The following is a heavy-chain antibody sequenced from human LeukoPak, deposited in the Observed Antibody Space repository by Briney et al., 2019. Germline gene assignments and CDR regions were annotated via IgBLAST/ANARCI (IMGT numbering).Heavy chain of an antibody. CDR3: AKEACSGTNCIYYFMDV. V-gene: IGHV3-7*01. J-gene: IGHJ6*03. D-gene: IGHD3-10*02. CDR1: GFTFSSYW. Sequence: GGSLRLSCAASGFTFSSYWMSWVRQAPGKGLEWVANIKQDGSEKYYVDSVKGRFTISRDNAKNSPYLQMNSLRAEDTAVYYCAKEACSGTNCIYYFMDVWGKGTTVTVSS. CDR2: IKQDGSEK.